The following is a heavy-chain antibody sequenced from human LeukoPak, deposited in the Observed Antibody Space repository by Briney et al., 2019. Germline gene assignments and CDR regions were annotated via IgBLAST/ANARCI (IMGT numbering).Heavy chain of an antibody. J-gene: IGHJ4*02. CDR3: ARGGTGGTYDLDY. Sequence: GGSLRLSCAASGFTVSSTYMSWVRQAPGKGLEWVSVLYSGGTTYYADSVKGRFTISRDNSKNTLYLQMNSLSADDTAVYYCARGGTGGTYDLDYWGQGTLVTVSS. V-gene: IGHV3-53*01. CDR2: LYSGGTT. D-gene: IGHD2-8*02. CDR1: GFTVSSTY.